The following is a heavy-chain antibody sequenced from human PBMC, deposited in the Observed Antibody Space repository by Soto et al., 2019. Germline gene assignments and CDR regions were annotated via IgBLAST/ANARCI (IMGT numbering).Heavy chain of an antibody. D-gene: IGHD3-10*01. CDR2: IYYSGST. J-gene: IGHJ3*02. CDR3: ARESSLWSSPAI. CDR1: GGSISSYY. V-gene: IGHV4-59*01. Sequence: SETLSLTCTVSGGSISSYYWSWIRQPPGKGLEWIGYIYYSGSTNYNPSLKGRVTISVDTSKNQFSLKLSSVTAADTAVYYCARESSLWSSPAIWGQGTMVTVSS.